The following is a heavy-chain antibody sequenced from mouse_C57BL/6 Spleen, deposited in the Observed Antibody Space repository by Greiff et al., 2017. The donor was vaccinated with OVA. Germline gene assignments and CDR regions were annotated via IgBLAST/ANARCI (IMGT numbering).Heavy chain of an antibody. CDR3: ASSGASYAMDD. D-gene: IGHD6-1*01. CDR1: GYTFTSYW. V-gene: IGHV1-64*01. CDR2: VHPNLVIT. J-gene: IGHJ4*01. Sequence: QVQRQEPGAELVKPGASVKLSCKASGYTFTSYWMHWVKQRPGQGLEVILIVHPNLVITNYNEKFKSKATLTVDKSSSTAYMQLSSLTSEDAAVYYCASSGASYAMDDWGQGTSVTVSS.